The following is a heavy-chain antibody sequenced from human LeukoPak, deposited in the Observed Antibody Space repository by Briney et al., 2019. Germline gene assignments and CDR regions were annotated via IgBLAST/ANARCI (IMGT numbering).Heavy chain of an antibody. Sequence: GGSLRLSCAASGFTFSNYAMSWVRQAPGKGLEWVSVISGSGDSTYYADSVKGRFTTSRDNSRNTVYLQMNSLRAEDTALYYCALRGYGDFSPFDYWGQGTLVTVSS. V-gene: IGHV3-23*01. CDR3: ALRGYGDFSPFDY. CDR2: ISGSGDST. D-gene: IGHD4-17*01. CDR1: GFTFSNYA. J-gene: IGHJ4*02.